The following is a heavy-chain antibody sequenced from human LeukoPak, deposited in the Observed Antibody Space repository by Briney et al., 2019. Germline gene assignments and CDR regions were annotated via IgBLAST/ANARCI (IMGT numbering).Heavy chain of an antibody. CDR2: ITPIFGEA. V-gene: IGHV1-69*01. Sequence: GASVKVSCKVSGGTFSGYPISWVRQAPGQGLEWMGEITPIFGEAQNAEKFQGRVTITADEPTSTVYMELTSLRLDDTAMYYCARNSRVASTSGLNYWGQGTLVTVSS. J-gene: IGHJ4*02. D-gene: IGHD5-12*01. CDR1: GGTFSGYP. CDR3: ARNSRVASTSGLNY.